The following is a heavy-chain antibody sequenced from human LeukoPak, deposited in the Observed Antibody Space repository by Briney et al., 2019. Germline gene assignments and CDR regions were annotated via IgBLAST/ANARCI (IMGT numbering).Heavy chain of an antibody. Sequence: GGSLRLSCAASGFTFSSYAMSWVRQAPGKGLEWVSAISGSGGSTYYADSVKGRFTISRDNSKNTLYLQMNSLRAEDAAVYYCAMNMVRSPRGAFDIWGQGTMVTVSS. CDR3: AMNMVRSPRGAFDI. CDR1: GFTFSSYA. CDR2: ISGSGGST. D-gene: IGHD3-10*01. J-gene: IGHJ3*02. V-gene: IGHV3-23*01.